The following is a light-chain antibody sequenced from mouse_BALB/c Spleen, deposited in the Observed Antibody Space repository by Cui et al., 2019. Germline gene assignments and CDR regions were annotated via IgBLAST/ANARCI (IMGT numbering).Light chain of an antibody. V-gene: IGKV4-63*01. CDR2: DTS. CDR1: SSGSY. Sequence: ENVLTQSPAIMSASPGEKVTMTCSASSSGSYMHWYQQKSSTSPKLWIYDTSKLASGVPGRFSGSGSGNSYSLTISSMEAEDVATYYCFQGSGYPLTFGAGTKLELK. CDR3: FQGSGYPLT. J-gene: IGKJ5*01.